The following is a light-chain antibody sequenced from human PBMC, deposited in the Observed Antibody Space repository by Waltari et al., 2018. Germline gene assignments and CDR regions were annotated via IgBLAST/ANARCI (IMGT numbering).Light chain of an antibody. CDR3: SSYTSSHNCV. Sequence: QSALTQPPSASGSPGQSVTISCNGTSSDVGGYDYVSWYQQYPGKVPKLIIYEVNKSPSGCPDLFTSTHSGNPASLTFSGLQAEDEADYYCSSYTSSHNCVFGTGTKLTVL. J-gene: IGLJ1*01. CDR1: SSDVGGYDY. CDR2: EVN. V-gene: IGLV2-8*01.